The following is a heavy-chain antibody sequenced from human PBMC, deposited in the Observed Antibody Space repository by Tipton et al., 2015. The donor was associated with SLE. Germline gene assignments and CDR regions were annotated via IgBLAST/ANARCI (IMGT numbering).Heavy chain of an antibody. V-gene: IGHV1-18*01. CDR2: ISAYNGNT. CDR1: GYTFTSYG. Sequence: QSGPEVKKPGASVKVSCKASGYTFTSYGISWVRQAPGQGLEWMGWISAYNGNTNYAQKLQGRVTMTTDTSTSTAYMELRSRRSDDTPVYSGGKDLAMVGPRGAVGGQGTTVPVPS. D-gene: IGHD2-8*01. CDR3: GKDLAMVGPRGAV. J-gene: IGHJ6*02.